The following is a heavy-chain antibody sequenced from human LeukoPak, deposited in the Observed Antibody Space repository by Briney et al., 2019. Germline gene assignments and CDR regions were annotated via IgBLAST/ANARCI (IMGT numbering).Heavy chain of an antibody. J-gene: IGHJ4*02. D-gene: IGHD5-24*01. Sequence: SETLSLTCTVSGGSISSYYWSWIRQPPGKGLEWVGYIYYSGSTNYNPSPKSRVPISVDTSKNQFSLKLSSVTAADTAVYYCARERGSGDGYNGWSYYFDYWGQGTLVTVSS. CDR2: IYYSGST. CDR3: ARERGSGDGYNGWSYYFDY. V-gene: IGHV4-59*01. CDR1: GGSISSYY.